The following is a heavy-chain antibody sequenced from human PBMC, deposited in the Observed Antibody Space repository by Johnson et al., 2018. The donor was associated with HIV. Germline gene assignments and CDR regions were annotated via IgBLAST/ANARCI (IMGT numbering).Heavy chain of an antibody. D-gene: IGHD2-21*02. Sequence: VQLVESGGGVVRPGGSLRLSCAASGFTFDDYGMSWVRQAPGKGLEWVALMWYDGSNKYYADSVKGRFTISRDNAKNSLYLQMTSLRAEDTAVYYCARYCGGDCYSPHDAFDIWGQGTMVTVSS. CDR3: ARYCGGDCYSPHDAFDI. J-gene: IGHJ3*02. CDR2: MWYDGSNK. CDR1: GFTFDDYG. V-gene: IGHV3-20*04.